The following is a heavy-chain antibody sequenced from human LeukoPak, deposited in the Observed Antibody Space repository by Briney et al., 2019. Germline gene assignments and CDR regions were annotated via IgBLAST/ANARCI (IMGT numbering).Heavy chain of an antibody. Sequence: PSETLSLTCTVSGGSISSYYWSWIRQPPGKGLEWIGYIYYSGSTNYNPSLKSRVTISVDTSKNQFSLKLSSVTAADTAVYYCARDSGSYMIDYWGQGTLVTVFS. D-gene: IGHD1-26*01. CDR1: GGSISSYY. CDR3: ARDSGSYMIDY. V-gene: IGHV4-59*01. CDR2: IYYSGST. J-gene: IGHJ4*02.